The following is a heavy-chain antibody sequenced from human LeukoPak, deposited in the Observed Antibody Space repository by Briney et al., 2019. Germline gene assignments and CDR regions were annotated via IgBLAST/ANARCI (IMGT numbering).Heavy chain of an antibody. V-gene: IGHV3-21*01. Sequence: GGSLRLSCAASGFTFSSYSMNWVRQAPGKGLEWVSFISSSSNYIYYADSVKGRFTISRDNAKNSLYLQMNSLRAEDTAVYYCARGGDSSGYYYEWWGQGTLVTVSS. J-gene: IGHJ4*02. CDR3: ARGGDSSGYYYEW. D-gene: IGHD3-22*01. CDR1: GFTFSSYS. CDR2: ISSSSNYI.